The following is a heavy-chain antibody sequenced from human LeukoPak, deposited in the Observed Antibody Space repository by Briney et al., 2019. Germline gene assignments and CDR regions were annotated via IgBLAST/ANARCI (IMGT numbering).Heavy chain of an antibody. J-gene: IGHJ5*02. Sequence: SETLSLTCTVSAGSISSYYWGWIRQPPGKGLEWIGNIYDSGSASYNPSLKSRVTISLDTSKKQFSLKVTSVNAAATAVYYCARRACTRCLGWFDPWGQGTLVTVSS. D-gene: IGHD2-2*01. V-gene: IGHV4-59*01. CDR1: AGSISSYY. CDR2: IYDSGSA. CDR3: ARRACTRCLGWFDP.